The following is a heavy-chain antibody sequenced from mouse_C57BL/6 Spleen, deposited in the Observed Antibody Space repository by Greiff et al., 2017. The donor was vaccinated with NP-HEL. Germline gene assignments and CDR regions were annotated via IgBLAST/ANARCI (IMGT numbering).Heavy chain of an antibody. CDR2: IYPGDGDT. Sequence: VQRVESGPELVKPGASVKISCKASGYAFSSSWMNWVKQRPGKGLEWIGRIYPGDGDTNYNGKFKAKATLTADKSSSTAYMQLSSLTSEDSAVYFCAGSSYDAMDYWGQGTSVTVSS. V-gene: IGHV1-82*01. CDR3: AGSSYDAMDY. CDR1: GYAFSSSW. D-gene: IGHD1-1*01. J-gene: IGHJ4*01.